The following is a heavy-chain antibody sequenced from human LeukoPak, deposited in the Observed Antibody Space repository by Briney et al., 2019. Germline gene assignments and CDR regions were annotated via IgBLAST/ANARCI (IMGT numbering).Heavy chain of an antibody. CDR3: ARSSLPLYYDFWSGYLGVDY. CDR1: GYTFTGKY. CDR2: INPNGGGT. J-gene: IGHJ4*02. Sequence: GASVKVSCKASGYTFTGKYLHWVRQAPGQGLEWMGWINPNGGGTNYAQKFQGRVTMTRDTSISTAYMELSRLRSDDTAVYYCARSSLPLYYDFWSGYLGVDYWGQGTLVTVSS. V-gene: IGHV1-2*02. D-gene: IGHD3-3*01.